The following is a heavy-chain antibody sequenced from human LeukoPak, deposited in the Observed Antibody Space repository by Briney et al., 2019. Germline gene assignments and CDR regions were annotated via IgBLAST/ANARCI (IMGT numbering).Heavy chain of an antibody. J-gene: IGHJ5*02. CDR3: ARTNSENYDILTGYSNWFDP. CDR2: IYYSGST. D-gene: IGHD3-9*01. CDR1: GGSISSYY. Sequence: SETLSLTCTVSGGSISSYYWSWIRQPSGKGLEWIGYIYYSGSTNYNPSLKSRVTISVDTSKNQFSLKLSSVTAADTAVYYCARTNSENYDILTGYSNWFDPWGQGTLVTVSS. V-gene: IGHV4-59*01.